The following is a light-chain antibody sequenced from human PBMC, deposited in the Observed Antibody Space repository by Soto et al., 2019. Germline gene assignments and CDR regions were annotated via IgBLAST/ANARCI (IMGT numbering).Light chain of an antibody. CDR1: QSVDSNY. Sequence: EIVLTQSPDTLSLSPGERATLSCRASQSVDSNYLAWYQQKPGQAPRVLIYDASIRATGIPDRFSGSGSGKDFTLTISRLEPEDSAVYYCQQYDSSPLTFGGGTKVDIK. CDR2: DAS. J-gene: IGKJ4*01. CDR3: QQYDSSPLT. V-gene: IGKV3-20*01.